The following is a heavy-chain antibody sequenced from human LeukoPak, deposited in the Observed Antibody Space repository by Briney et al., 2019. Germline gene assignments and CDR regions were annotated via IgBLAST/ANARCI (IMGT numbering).Heavy chain of an antibody. D-gene: IGHD6-19*01. J-gene: IGHJ4*02. CDR1: GGSFSGYY. CDR2: INHSGST. Sequence: SETLSLTCAVYGGSFSGYYWSWIRQPPGKGLEWIGEINHSGSTNYNPSLKSRVTISVDTSKNQFSLKLSSVTAADTAVYYCASLQRRWLVRGSHDYWGQGTLVTVSS. V-gene: IGHV4-34*01. CDR3: ASLQRRWLVRGSHDY.